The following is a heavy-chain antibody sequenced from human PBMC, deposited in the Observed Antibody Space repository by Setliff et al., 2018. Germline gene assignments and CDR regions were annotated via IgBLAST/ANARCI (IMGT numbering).Heavy chain of an antibody. D-gene: IGHD3-10*02. Sequence: ASVKVSCKASGYTFTSYAMNWVRQAPGQGLEWMGWVSGDNDSRGYAQGLQGRITMTTDTSTSTAYMELRSLRSDDTAVYYCARDLHYIRAYWGQGTLVTVSS. J-gene: IGHJ4*02. CDR1: GYTFTSYA. V-gene: IGHV1-18*01. CDR2: VSGDNDSR. CDR3: ARDLHYIRAY.